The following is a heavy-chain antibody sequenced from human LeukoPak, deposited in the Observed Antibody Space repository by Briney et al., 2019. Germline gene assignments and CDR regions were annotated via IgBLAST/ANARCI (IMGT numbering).Heavy chain of an antibody. J-gene: IGHJ5*02. CDR3: ARRVQAKEGSGSYYNGNWFDP. V-gene: IGHV5-51*01. CDR1: GYSFTSYW. D-gene: IGHD3-10*01. CDR2: IYPGDSDT. Sequence: GESLKISCKGSGYSFTSYWIGWVRQMPGEGLEWMGIIYPGDSDTRYSPSFQGQVTISADKSISTAYLQWSSLKASDTAMYYCARRVQAKEGSGSYYNGNWFDPWGQGTLVTVSS.